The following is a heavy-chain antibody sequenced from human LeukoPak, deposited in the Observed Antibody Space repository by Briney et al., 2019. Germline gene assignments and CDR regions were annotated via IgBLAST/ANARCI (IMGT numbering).Heavy chain of an antibody. CDR1: GFTFSSYA. J-gene: IGHJ4*02. D-gene: IGHD5-24*01. CDR2: ISGGGGNT. Sequence: GGSLRLSCAASGFTFSSYAMRWVRQAPGKGLEWVSGISGGGGNTHYADSVKGRFTISRDNSKNTLYLQMNSLTAVDTAVFYCANDPKPRDGYYYVGDYWGQGTLVTVSS. V-gene: IGHV3-23*01. CDR3: ANDPKPRDGYYYVGDY.